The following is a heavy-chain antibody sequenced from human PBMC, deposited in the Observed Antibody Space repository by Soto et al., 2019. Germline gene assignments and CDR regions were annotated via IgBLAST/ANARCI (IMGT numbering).Heavy chain of an antibody. J-gene: IGHJ6*02. D-gene: IGHD5-12*01. CDR3: ARAPGYSGYGGFYGMDV. V-gene: IGHV5-10-1*01. CDR2: IDPSDSYT. Sequence: GESLKISCKGSGYSFTSYWISWVRQMPGKGLEWMGRIDPSDSYTNYSPSFQGHVTIPADKSISTAYLQWSSLKASDTAMYYCARAPGYSGYGGFYGMDVWGQGTTVTVSS. CDR1: GYSFTSYW.